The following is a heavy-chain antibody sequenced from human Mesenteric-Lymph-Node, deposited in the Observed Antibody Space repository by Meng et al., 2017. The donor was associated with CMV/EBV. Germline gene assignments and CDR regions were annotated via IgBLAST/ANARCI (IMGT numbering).Heavy chain of an antibody. CDR3: ARDTGASGRYYSRALGY. V-gene: IGHV4-59*01. Sequence: SETLSLTCAVYGGSFSGYYWSWIRQPPGKRLEWIGNIYYSGTTNYNPSLQSRVTISVDTSKTQFSLKLSSVTAADTAVYYCARDTGASGRYYSRALGYWGQGTLVTVSS. J-gene: IGHJ4*02. CDR2: IYYSGTT. D-gene: IGHD3-10*01. CDR1: GGSFSGYY.